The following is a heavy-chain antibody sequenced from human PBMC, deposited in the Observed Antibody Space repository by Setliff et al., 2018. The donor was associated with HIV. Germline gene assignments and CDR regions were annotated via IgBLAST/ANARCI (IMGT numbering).Heavy chain of an antibody. J-gene: IGHJ4*02. V-gene: IGHV4-34*01. D-gene: IGHD3-3*01. CDR3: AKDQSDWFY. CDR1: GQSISGYY. CDR2: INHGGDT. Sequence: SETLSLTCAVYGQSISGYYWSWIRQTPGKGLEWIGEINHGGDTNYNPSLKSRVTISVGSSYNHFSLKLSSVTAADTAVYYCAKDQSDWFYWGQGTLVTVSS.